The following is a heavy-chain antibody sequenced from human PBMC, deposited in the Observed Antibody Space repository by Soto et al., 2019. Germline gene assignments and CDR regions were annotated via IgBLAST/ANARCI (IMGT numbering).Heavy chain of an antibody. Sequence: GALRLSCAASGFTFSIYAMSWVLQAPGKGLDWVSAISGSCGSTYYADSVKGRFTISRDNSKNTLYVQMNSLRAEDKAVYYCAKDLTYYYDSSGYYHDDFDIWGQGPMVTVSS. CDR1: GFTFSIYA. CDR3: AKDLTYYYDSSGYYHDDFDI. CDR2: ISGSCGST. D-gene: IGHD3-22*01. J-gene: IGHJ3*02. V-gene: IGHV3-23*01.